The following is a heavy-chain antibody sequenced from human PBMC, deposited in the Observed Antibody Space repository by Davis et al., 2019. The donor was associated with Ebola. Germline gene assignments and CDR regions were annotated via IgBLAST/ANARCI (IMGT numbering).Heavy chain of an antibody. CDR1: GGSFSGYY. D-gene: IGHD2-2*01. Sequence: PSETLSLTCAVYGGSFSGYYWSWIRQPPGKGLEWIGEINHSGSTNYNPSLKSRVTISVDTSKNQFSLKLSSVTAADTAVYYCAREGGGYCSSTSCPSGDYYGMDVWGQGTTVTVSS. J-gene: IGHJ6*02. V-gene: IGHV4-34*01. CDR3: AREGGGYCSSTSCPSGDYYGMDV. CDR2: INHSGST.